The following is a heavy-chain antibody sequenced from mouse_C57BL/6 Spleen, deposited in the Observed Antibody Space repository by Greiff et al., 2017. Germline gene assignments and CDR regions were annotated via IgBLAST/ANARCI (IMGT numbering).Heavy chain of an antibody. CDR3: ASFLYGSTYYAMDY. V-gene: IGHV5-4*01. CDR2: ISDGGSYT. J-gene: IGHJ4*01. Sequence: VQLKESGGGLVKPGGSLKLSCAASGFTFSSYAMSWVRQTPEKRLEWVATISDGGSYTYYPDNVKGRFTISRDNAKNNLYLQMSHLKSEDTAMYYCASFLYGSTYYAMDYWGQGTSVTVSS. D-gene: IGHD1-1*01. CDR1: GFTFSSYA.